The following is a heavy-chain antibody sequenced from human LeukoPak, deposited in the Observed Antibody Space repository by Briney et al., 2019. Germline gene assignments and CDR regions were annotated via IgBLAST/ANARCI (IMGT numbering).Heavy chain of an antibody. CDR2: TIPISGTA. J-gene: IGHJ3*02. CDR1: GGTFSSYA. CDR3: ASDSTHYYDS. D-gene: IGHD2-2*01. Sequence: SVKVSCKASGGTFSSYAISWVRQAPGQGLEWLGRTIPISGTAKYAQKFQGRVTITTDEPTSTAYMELSSLRSEDTAVYYCASDSTHYYDSWGQGTMVTVSS. V-gene: IGHV1-69*05.